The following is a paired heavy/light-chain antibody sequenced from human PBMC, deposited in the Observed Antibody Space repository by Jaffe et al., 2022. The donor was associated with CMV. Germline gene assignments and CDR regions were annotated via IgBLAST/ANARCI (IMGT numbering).Heavy chain of an antibody. D-gene: IGHD3-10*01. V-gene: IGHV5-51*01. CDR2: IYPSDSDT. CDR3: ARLDGPGGWLSFADN. J-gene: IGHJ4*02. CDR1: GYNFVSYW. Sequence: EVQLVQSGAEMKKPGESLKISCQVSGYNFVSYWIGWVRQMPGKGLEWMGIIYPSDSDTRYSPSFQGQVTISVDNSINTAYLQWNSLRSSDSAIYYCARLDGPGGWLSFADNWGQGTLVTVSS.
Light chain of an antibody. CDR3: QKYNSDPWT. CDR1: RGISRY. V-gene: IGKV1-27*01. J-gene: IGKJ1*01. CDR2: SAS. Sequence: DIQMTQSPSSLSASVGDRVTITCRASRGISRYLAWYQQKPGKAPKLLIYSASTLQSGVPSRFSGSGSGTDFTLTISSLQPEDVATYYCQKYNSDPWTFGQGTKVEIK.